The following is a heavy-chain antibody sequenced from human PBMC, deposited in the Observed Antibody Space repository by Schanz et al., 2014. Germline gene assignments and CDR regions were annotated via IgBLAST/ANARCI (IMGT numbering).Heavy chain of an antibody. D-gene: IGHD6-13*01. Sequence: QVQLQESGPGLVKPSQTLSLTCAVSGGSISSGGYTWSWIRQPPGKGLEWIGYIYYSGSTYYNPSLKSGVTISVDTSKTQFPLMLGSGPAADTAVYYCARAAGPVDYWGQGTLVTVSS. V-gene: IGHV4-30-4*07. CDR3: ARAAGPVDY. CDR1: GGSISSGGYT. J-gene: IGHJ4*02. CDR2: IYYSGST.